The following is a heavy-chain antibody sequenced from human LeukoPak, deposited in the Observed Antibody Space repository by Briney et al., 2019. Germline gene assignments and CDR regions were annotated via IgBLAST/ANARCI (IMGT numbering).Heavy chain of an antibody. CDR2: ISSSSSTI. CDR1: GFTFSSYS. J-gene: IGHJ4*02. CDR3: AREDDYGDTEEGPFDY. Sequence: HPGGSLRLSCAPSGFTFSSYSMNWVRQAPGKGLEWVSYISSSSSTIYYADSVKGRFTISRDNAKNSLYLQMNSLRAEDTAVYYCAREDDYGDTEEGPFDYWGQGTLVTVSS. V-gene: IGHV3-48*04. D-gene: IGHD4-17*01.